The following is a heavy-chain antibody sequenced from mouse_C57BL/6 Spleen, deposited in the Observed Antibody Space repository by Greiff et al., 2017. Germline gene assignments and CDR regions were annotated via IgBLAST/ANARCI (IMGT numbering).Heavy chain of an antibody. CDR3: TRGYGYDGNWFAY. V-gene: IGHV1-15*01. CDR2: IDPETGGT. D-gene: IGHD2-2*01. J-gene: IGHJ3*01. Sequence: QVQLQQSGAELVRPGASVTLSCKASGYTFTDYEMHWVKQTPVHGLEWIGAIDPETGGTAYNQKFKGKAILTADKSSSTAYMELRSLTSEDSAVYYCTRGYGYDGNWFAYWGQGTLVTVSA. CDR1: GYTFTDYE.